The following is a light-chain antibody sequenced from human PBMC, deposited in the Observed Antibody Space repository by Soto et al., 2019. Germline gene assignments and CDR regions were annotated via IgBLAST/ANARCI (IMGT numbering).Light chain of an antibody. J-gene: IGLJ3*02. CDR3: CSYTSDITWV. CDR1: RSDVGGFNY. V-gene: IGLV2-14*03. CDR2: EVS. Sequence: QSVLTQPASVSGSPGQSFTISCTGTRSDVGGFNYVSWYQQHPGKAPKLMIYEVSNRPSGVSDRFSGSKSASTASLTISGLQAEDEADYYCCSYTSDITWVFGGGTKLTVL.